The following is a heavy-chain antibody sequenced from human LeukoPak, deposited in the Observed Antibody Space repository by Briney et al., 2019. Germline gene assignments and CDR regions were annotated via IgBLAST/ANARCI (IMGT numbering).Heavy chain of an antibody. Sequence: GGSLRLSCAASGFTFSTYGMHWVRQAPGKGLEWVAFIRYDGSNKYYGDSAKGRFTISRDNSKNTLDLQMNSLRPEDTAVYSCAKDLSPMVGTKTFDYWGQGTLVTVSS. J-gene: IGHJ4*02. CDR3: AKDLSPMVGTKTFDY. D-gene: IGHD4/OR15-4a*01. CDR2: IRYDGSNK. CDR1: GFTFSTYG. V-gene: IGHV3-30*02.